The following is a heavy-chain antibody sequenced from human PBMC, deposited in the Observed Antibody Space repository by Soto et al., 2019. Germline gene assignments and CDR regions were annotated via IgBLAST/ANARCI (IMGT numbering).Heavy chain of an antibody. CDR3: ARARRAVLRYFDWFDY. CDR2: IYYSGST. D-gene: IGHD3-9*01. CDR1: GGSISSSSYY. V-gene: IGHV4-39*01. J-gene: IGHJ4*02. Sequence: QLQLQESGPGLVKPSETLSLTCTVSGGSISSSSYYWGWIRQPPGKGLEWIGSIYYSGSTYYNPSLKSRVTISVDTSKNQFSLKLSSVTAADTAVYYCARARRAVLRYFDWFDYWGQGTLVTVSS.